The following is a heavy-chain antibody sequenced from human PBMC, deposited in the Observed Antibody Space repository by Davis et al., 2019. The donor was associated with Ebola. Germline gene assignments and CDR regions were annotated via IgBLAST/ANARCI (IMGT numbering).Heavy chain of an antibody. CDR1: GYSFTSYW. CDR2: IYPVDSDT. Sequence: GESLKISCKGSGYSFTSYWIGWVRQMPGKGLEWMGIIYPVDSDTRYSPSFQGQVTISADKSISTAYLQWSSLKASDTAMYYCARLGLGTYDYYYGMDVWGQGTTVTVSS. CDR3: ARLGLGTYDYYYGMDV. D-gene: IGHD6-13*01. J-gene: IGHJ6*02. V-gene: IGHV5-51*01.